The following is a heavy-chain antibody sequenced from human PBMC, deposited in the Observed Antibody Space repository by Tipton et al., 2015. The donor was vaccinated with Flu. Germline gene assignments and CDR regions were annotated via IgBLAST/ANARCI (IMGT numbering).Heavy chain of an antibody. CDR2: VTWNSGSV. CDR1: GFPFDDHG. V-gene: IGHV3-9*01. Sequence: SLRLSCAASGFPFDDHGMHWVRQRPGKGLEWVAGVTWNSGSVTYADYVKGRYTIARDNAKKYLYLQINSLKPEDTALFYCVRLKSLGDYLDFWGQGTPVTVSS. D-gene: IGHD6-19*01. J-gene: IGHJ4*02. CDR3: VRLKSLGDYLDF.